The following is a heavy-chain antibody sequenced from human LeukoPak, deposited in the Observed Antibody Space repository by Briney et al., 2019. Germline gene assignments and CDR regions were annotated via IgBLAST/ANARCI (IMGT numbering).Heavy chain of an antibody. CDR3: ATNPGGFCSSGDCYGEAP. Sequence: SETLSLTCGVSGYSISSGYFWGWIRQPPGKGLEWIGEINHSGSTNYNPSLKSRVTIPVDTSKNQFSLKLSSVTAADTAVYYCATNPGGFCSSGDCYGEAPWGQGTLVTVSS. CDR2: INHSGST. J-gene: IGHJ5*02. D-gene: IGHD2-15*01. CDR1: GYSISSGYF. V-gene: IGHV4-38-2*01.